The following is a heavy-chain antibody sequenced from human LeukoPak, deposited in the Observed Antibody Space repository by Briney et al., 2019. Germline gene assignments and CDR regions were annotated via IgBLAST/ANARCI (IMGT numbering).Heavy chain of an antibody. Sequence: GGSLRLSCAASGFTFSDYYMDWFRQAPGKGLEWVSYISDTGSPIYYADSVKGRFTVSRDNAKNSLYLQMKSLRAEDTALYYCARQTLGATAYSAFDFWGQGTLVIVSS. V-gene: IGHV3-11*04. CDR3: ARQTLGATAYSAFDF. CDR2: ISDTGSPI. CDR1: GFTFSDYY. J-gene: IGHJ3*01. D-gene: IGHD3-16*01.